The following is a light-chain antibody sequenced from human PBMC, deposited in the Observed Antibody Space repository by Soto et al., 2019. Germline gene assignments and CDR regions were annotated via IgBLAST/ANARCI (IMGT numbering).Light chain of an antibody. CDR2: DAS. V-gene: IGKV3-11*01. Sequence: EVVLTQSPATLSLSPGERATLSFRASHYISSDLAWYQHKPGQAPRLLIYDASDRATDIPARFRGTGSGTDFTLTISGLEPEDFAIYYCQPRSSWPPITSGQGTRLEIK. CDR3: QPRSSWPPIT. J-gene: IGKJ5*01. CDR1: HYISSD.